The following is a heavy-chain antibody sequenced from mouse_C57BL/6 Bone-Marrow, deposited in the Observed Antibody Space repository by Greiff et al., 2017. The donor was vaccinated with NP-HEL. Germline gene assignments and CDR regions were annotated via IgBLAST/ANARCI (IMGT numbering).Heavy chain of an antibody. CDR2: IWGGGST. D-gene: IGHD2-5*01. V-gene: IGHV2-9*01. CDR1: GFSLTSYG. Sequence: VMLVESGPGLVAPSQSLSITCTVSGFSLTSYGVDWVRQPPGKGLEWLGVIWGGGSTNYNSALMSRLSISKDNSKSQVFLKMNSLQTDDTAMYYCAKRSSNYVVNWYFDVWGTGTTVTVSS. CDR3: AKRSSNYVVNWYFDV. J-gene: IGHJ1*03.